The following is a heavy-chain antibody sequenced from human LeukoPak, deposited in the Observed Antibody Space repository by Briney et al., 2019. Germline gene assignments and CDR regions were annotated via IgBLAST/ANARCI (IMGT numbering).Heavy chain of an antibody. D-gene: IGHD3-22*01. V-gene: IGHV1-2*02. CDR2: INPNSGGT. CDR3: ARDLTMIVVAPDY. Sequence: ASVKVSCKASGYTFTGYYMHWVRQAPGQGLEWMGWINPNSGGTNYAQKFQGRVTMTRDTSISTAYMELSRLRSDDTAVYYCARDLTMIVVAPDYWGQGTLVTVSS. CDR1: GYTFTGYY. J-gene: IGHJ4*02.